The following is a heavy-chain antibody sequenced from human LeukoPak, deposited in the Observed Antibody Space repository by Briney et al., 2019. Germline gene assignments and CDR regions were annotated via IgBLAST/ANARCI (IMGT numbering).Heavy chain of an antibody. D-gene: IGHD4-17*01. V-gene: IGHV3-13*01. CDR3: ARGAGLHGDSDFDY. CDR2: IGTAGGT. CDR1: GFTFSSYD. J-gene: IGHJ4*02. Sequence: PGGSLGLSCAASGFTFSSYDMHWVRQATGKGLEWVSAIGTAGGTYYPGSVKGRFTISRENAKNSLYLQMNSLRAGDTAVYYCARGAGLHGDSDFDYWGQGTLVTVSS.